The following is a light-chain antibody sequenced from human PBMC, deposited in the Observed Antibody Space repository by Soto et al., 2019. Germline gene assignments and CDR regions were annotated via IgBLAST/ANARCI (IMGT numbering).Light chain of an antibody. CDR3: QQYGPSPLYT. CDR1: LGVSRF. J-gene: IGKJ2*01. Sequence: EIVLTQFPATLSLSPGERAALSCRASLGVSRFLAWYQQKPGQAPRLLIYDASNRATGIPARFSGSGSGTDFTLTISRLQPEDFAVYYCQQYGPSPLYTFGQGTKLEIK. V-gene: IGKV3-11*01. CDR2: DAS.